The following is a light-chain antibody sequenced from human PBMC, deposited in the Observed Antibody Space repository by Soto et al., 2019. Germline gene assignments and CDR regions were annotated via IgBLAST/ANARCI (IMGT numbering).Light chain of an antibody. CDR1: QSVANNY. CDR3: EKYGSTPLT. J-gene: IGKJ4*01. CDR2: DAS. Sequence: EIVLTQSPGTLSLSPGERATLSCRASQSVANNYLAWYQQKPGQAPRFLIYDASSRATGIPDRFSGSGSGTAFTRTISRLEPEDFAVYYCEKYGSTPLTFGGGTKVEIK. V-gene: IGKV3-20*01.